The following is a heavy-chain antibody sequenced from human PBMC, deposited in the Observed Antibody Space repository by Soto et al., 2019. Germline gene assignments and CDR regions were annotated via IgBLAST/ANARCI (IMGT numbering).Heavy chain of an antibody. CDR1: GYTFTSYA. CDR2: INAGTGNT. Sequence: QVQLVHSGAEVKKPGASVKVSCKASGYTFTSYAVHWVRQAPGQRLEWMGWINAGTGNTKYSQKFQGRVTITRDTSASTAYMELSSLRAEDTAVYYCAREESQGFVGHYGMDVWGQGTTVTVSS. J-gene: IGHJ6*02. V-gene: IGHV1-3*01. D-gene: IGHD3-10*01. CDR3: AREESQGFVGHYGMDV.